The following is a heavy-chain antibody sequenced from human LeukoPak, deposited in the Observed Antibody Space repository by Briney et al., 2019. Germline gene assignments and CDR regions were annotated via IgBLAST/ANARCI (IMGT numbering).Heavy chain of an antibody. J-gene: IGHJ4*02. Sequence: GGSLRLSCAASGFTFSSYEMNWVRQAPGKGLEWVSYISSSATTIYYADSAKGRFTISRDNAKNSLYLQMNSLRAEDTAVYYCARAEQWLGRPGYFDYWGQGTLVTVSS. CDR2: ISSSATTI. D-gene: IGHD6-19*01. CDR1: GFTFSSYE. V-gene: IGHV3-48*03. CDR3: ARAEQWLGRPGYFDY.